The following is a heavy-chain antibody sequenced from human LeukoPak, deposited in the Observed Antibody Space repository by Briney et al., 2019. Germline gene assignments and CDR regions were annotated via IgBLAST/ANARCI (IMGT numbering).Heavy chain of an antibody. CDR2: INPNSGGT. CDR3: ARDTYYYDSSGFQDAFDI. D-gene: IGHD3-22*01. Sequence: ASVKVSCKASGYTFTDYYMHWVRQAPGQGLEWVGWINPNSGGTNYAQRFQGRVTMTWDTSISTAYMELNRLRSDDTAVYYCARDTYYYDSSGFQDAFDIWGQGTKVTVSS. J-gene: IGHJ3*02. V-gene: IGHV1-2*02. CDR1: GYTFTDYY.